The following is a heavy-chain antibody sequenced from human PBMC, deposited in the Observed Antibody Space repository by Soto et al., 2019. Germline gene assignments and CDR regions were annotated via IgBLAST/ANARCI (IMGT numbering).Heavy chain of an antibody. V-gene: IGHV2-5*02. J-gene: IGHJ5*02. D-gene: IGHD3-16*01. CDR3: AHIPNYYQYDWFDP. Sequence: QITLKESGPTLVKPTQTLTLTCTFSGFSLTTRGVGVGWIRQPPGKALECLALIYWDDDKRYSPSLQSRLSNTKETSKNPVVLTMTNVDPVDTATYYCAHIPNYYQYDWFDPWGQGTLVSVSS. CDR2: IYWDDDK. CDR1: GFSLTTRGVG.